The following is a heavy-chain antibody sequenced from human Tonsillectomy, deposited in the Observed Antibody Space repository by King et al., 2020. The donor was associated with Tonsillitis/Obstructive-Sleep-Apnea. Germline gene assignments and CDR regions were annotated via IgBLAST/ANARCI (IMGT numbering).Heavy chain of an antibody. CDR3: ARGSASPRYGMDV. Sequence: QLQESGPGLVKPSETLSLTCTVSGGSISSYYWSWIRQPAGKGLEWIGRIYSSGSTNDNPSLTSRLTMSVDTSKNQFSLKLSSVTAADTAVYYCARGSASPRYGMDVWGQGTTVTVSS. J-gene: IGHJ6*02. V-gene: IGHV4-4*07. CDR2: IYSSGST. CDR1: GGSISSYY.